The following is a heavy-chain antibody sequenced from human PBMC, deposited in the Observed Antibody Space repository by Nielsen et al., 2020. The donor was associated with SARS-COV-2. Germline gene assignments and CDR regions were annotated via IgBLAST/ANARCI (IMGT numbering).Heavy chain of an antibody. CDR3: ARDRLRRVTGYDYYYYGMDV. Sequence: GESLKISCAASGFTFSSYAMSWVRQAPGKGLEWVAVISYDGDNKYYTDSVKGRFTVSRDNFMNTLFLQMNNMRPEDTAVFYCARDRLRRVTGYDYYYYGMDVWGQGTTVTVSS. V-gene: IGHV3-30-3*01. CDR2: ISYDGDNK. CDR1: GFTFSSYA. J-gene: IGHJ6*02. D-gene: IGHD2-15*01.